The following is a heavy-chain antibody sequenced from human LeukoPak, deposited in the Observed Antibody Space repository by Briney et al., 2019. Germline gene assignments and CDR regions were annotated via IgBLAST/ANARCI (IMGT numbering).Heavy chain of an antibody. V-gene: IGHV4-39*07. D-gene: IGHD4-17*01. CDR2: IYYSGST. Sequence: SETLSLTCTVSGGSISSSSYYWGWIRQPPGKGLEWIGSIYYSGSTYYNPSLKSRVTISVDTSKNQFSLKLSSVTAADTAVYYCARSYGDYQYYYYYYYMDVWGKGTTVTISS. CDR3: ARSYGDYQYYYYYYYMDV. J-gene: IGHJ6*03. CDR1: GGSISSSSYY.